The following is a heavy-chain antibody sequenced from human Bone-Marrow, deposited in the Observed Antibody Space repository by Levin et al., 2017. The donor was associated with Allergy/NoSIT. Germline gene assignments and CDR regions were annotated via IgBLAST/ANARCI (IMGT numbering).Heavy chain of an antibody. D-gene: IGHD2/OR15-2a*01. CDR2: IGTAGDT. Sequence: ASVKVSCAASGFTFSSYDMHWVRQATGKGLEWVSAIGTAGDTYYPGSVKGRFTISRENAKNSLYLQMNSLRAGDTAVYYCARGKYGDAFDIWGQGTMVTVSS. CDR1: GFTFSSYD. V-gene: IGHV3-13*01. J-gene: IGHJ3*02. CDR3: ARGKYGDAFDI.